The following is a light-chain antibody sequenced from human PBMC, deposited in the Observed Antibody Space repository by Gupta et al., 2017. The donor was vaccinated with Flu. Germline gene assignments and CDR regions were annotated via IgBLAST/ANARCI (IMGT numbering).Light chain of an antibody. CDR1: SSDVGSDKY. J-gene: IGLJ3*02. CDR3: SSYTRSNPLL. CDR2: EVS. Sequence: RAIAISCTGSSSDVGSDKYVFWYQRHPGKVPKLIIYEVSGRPSRVSDRFSGSKSGNTASLTISGLQADDEADYFCSSYTRSNPLLFGGETKVT. V-gene: IGLV2-14*01.